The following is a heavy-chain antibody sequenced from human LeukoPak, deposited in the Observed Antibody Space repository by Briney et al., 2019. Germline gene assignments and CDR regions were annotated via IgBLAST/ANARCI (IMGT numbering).Heavy chain of an antibody. CDR3: ARDRHQYVDWFDP. J-gene: IGHJ5*02. D-gene: IGHD2-8*01. V-gene: IGHV3-74*01. Sequence: GGSLRLSCAASGFTFSSYWMHWVRQAPGKGLVWVSRINSDGSSTSYADSVKGRFTISRDNAKTTLYLQMNSLRAEDTAVYYCARDRHQYVDWFDPWGQGTLVTVSS. CDR1: GFTFSSYW. CDR2: INSDGSST.